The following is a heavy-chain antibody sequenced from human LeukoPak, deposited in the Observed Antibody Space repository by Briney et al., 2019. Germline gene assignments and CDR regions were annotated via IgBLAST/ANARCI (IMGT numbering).Heavy chain of an antibody. CDR2: INLDGSQK. D-gene: IGHD5-18*01. CDR3: ARRYSYGPPDY. Sequence: GGSLRLSCAASELTFSTYWMSWVRQAPGKGLEWVANINLDGSQKYYVDSVKGRFTISRDNAKNSLFLQMNSLRAEDTAVYYCARRYSYGPPDYWGQGTLVTVSS. CDR1: ELTFSTYW. V-gene: IGHV3-7*01. J-gene: IGHJ4*02.